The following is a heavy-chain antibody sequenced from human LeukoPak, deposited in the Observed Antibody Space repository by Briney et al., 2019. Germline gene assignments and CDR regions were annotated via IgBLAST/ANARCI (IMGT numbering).Heavy chain of an antibody. D-gene: IGHD2-21*02. J-gene: IGHJ3*02. CDR1: GGSISHVAYS. V-gene: IGHV4-30-2*01. CDR2: FHHTVGI. CDR3: VRGGGLPNCGGYCPPDT. Sequence: PSETLSLTCTVSGGSISHVAYSWSWIRQPPGEGLEWIGLFHHTVGIDYKPSLKSRVTISGDRTKNQLSLTLTSVTAADAAVYYCVRGGGLPNCGGYCPPDTWGQGKMVIVSS.